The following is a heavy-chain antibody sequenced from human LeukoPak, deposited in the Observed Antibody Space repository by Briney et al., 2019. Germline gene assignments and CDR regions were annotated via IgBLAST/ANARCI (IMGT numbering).Heavy chain of an antibody. D-gene: IGHD3-10*02. CDR3: AKRGGGTMFAFDI. J-gene: IGHJ3*02. V-gene: IGHV3-23*01. CDR1: VFIFSNYF. Sequence: GGSLRLSCAASVFIFSNYFMGWVRQAPGKGLELVSSISDIGIGTYYADSVKGRFTIFRDNSKNILYLQMNSLRAEDTAIYYCAKRGGGTMFAFDIWGQGTMVTVSS. CDR2: ISDIGIGT.